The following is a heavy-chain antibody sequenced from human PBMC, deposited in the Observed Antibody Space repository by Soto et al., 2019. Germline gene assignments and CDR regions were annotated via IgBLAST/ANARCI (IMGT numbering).Heavy chain of an antibody. V-gene: IGHV1-69*01. CDR1: GGTFSSYA. CDR2: IIPIFGTA. Sequence: QVQLVQSGAEVQKPGSSVKVSCKASGGTFSSYAISWVRQAPGQGLEWMGGIIPIFGTANYAQKFQGRVTITTDESTSTAYMELSSLRSEDTAVYYCARDRDYYDSSGYPLGNWFDPWGQGTLVTVSS. D-gene: IGHD3-22*01. J-gene: IGHJ5*02. CDR3: ARDRDYYDSSGYPLGNWFDP.